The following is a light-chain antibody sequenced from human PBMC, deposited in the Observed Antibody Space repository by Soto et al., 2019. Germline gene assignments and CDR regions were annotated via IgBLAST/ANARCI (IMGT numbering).Light chain of an antibody. Sequence: SVLTQPPSVSGAPGQRVTISCTGSSSNIGAGYDVHWYQQLPGTAPKLLIYGNSNRPSGVPDRFSGSKSGTSASLANTGLQAEDEADYYCQSYDSSLSGSVFGGGTKLTVL. J-gene: IGLJ3*02. CDR1: SSNIGAGYD. V-gene: IGLV1-40*01. CDR2: GNS. CDR3: QSYDSSLSGSV.